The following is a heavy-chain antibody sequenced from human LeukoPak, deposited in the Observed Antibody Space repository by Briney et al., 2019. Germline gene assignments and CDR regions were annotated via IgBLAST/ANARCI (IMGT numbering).Heavy chain of an antibody. V-gene: IGHV1-18*01. CDR3: ARTPFGSGYYPTYFDY. Sequence: ASVKVSCKASGYTFTSYGISWVRQAPGQGLEWMGWISAYNGNTNYAQKLQGRVTMTTDTSTSTTYMELRSLRSDDTAVYYCARTPFGSGYYPTYFDYWGQGTLVTVSS. J-gene: IGHJ4*02. D-gene: IGHD3-22*01. CDR2: ISAYNGNT. CDR1: GYTFTSYG.